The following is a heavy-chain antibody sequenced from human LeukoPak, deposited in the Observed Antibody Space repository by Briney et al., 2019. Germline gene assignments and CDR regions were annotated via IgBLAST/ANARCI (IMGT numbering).Heavy chain of an antibody. D-gene: IGHD3-3*01. CDR3: ARAGTYYDFWSGSPRASWFDP. Sequence: ASVKVSCKASGYTFTSYGISWVRQAPGQGLEWMGWIGAYNGNTNYAQKLQGRVTMTTDTSTSTAYMELRSLRSDDTAVYYCARAGTYYDFWSGSPRASWFDPWGQGTLVTVSS. CDR1: GYTFTSYG. V-gene: IGHV1-18*01. J-gene: IGHJ5*02. CDR2: IGAYNGNT.